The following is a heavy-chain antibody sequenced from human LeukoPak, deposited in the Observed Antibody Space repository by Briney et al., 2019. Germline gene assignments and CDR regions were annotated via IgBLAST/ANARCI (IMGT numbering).Heavy chain of an antibody. J-gene: IGHJ6*03. V-gene: IGHV3-23*01. CDR1: GFTFSSYA. CDR2: ISGSGGST. CDR3: AKEGGLSDTAMVYRNYYYYYRDV. D-gene: IGHD5-18*01. Sequence: PGGSLRLSCAASGFTFSSYAMSWVRQAPGKGLEWVSAISGSGGSTYYADSVKGRFTISRDNSKNTLYLQMNSLRAEDTAVYYCAKEGGLSDTAMVYRNYYYYYRDVWGKGTTVTVSS.